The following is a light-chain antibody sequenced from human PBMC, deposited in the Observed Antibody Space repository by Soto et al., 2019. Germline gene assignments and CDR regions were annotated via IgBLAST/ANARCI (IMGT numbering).Light chain of an antibody. Sequence: EIVLIQSPATLSVSPGERVTLHCRASQSVTSNLAWYQHKPGQSPRLLIYRASARATGVPTRFSGSRSGADFTLTISRLEPEDFAVYYCQQRSNWPITFGQGTRLEIK. CDR1: QSVTSN. J-gene: IGKJ5*01. CDR3: QQRSNWPIT. V-gene: IGKV3D-11*03. CDR2: RAS.